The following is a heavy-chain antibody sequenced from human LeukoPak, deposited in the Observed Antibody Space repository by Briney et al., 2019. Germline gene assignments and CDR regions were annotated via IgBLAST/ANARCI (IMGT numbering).Heavy chain of an antibody. V-gene: IGHV3-21*01. J-gene: IGHJ4*02. D-gene: IGHD2-2*02. CDR3: ARDPRYCSSTSCYKGVDY. CDR1: GFTFSSYS. Sequence: GGSLRLSCAASGFTFSSYSMNWVRQAPGKGLEWVSSISSSSSYIYYADSEKGRFTISRDNAKNSLYLQMNSLRAEDTAVYYCARDPRYCSSTSCYKGVDYWGQGTLVTVSS. CDR2: ISSSSSYI.